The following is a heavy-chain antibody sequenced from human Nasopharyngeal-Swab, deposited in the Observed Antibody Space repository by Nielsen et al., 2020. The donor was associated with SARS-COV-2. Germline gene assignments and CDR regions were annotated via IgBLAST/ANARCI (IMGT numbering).Heavy chain of an antibody. V-gene: IGHV3-33*01. Sequence: GESLKISCAASGFTFSSYGMHWVRQAPGKGLEWVAVIWYDGSNKYYADSVKGRFTISRDNSKNTLYLQMNSLRAEDTAVYYCARDEGKAAGDFDYWGQGTLVTVSS. D-gene: IGHD6-13*01. CDR1: GFTFSSYG. J-gene: IGHJ4*02. CDR2: IWYDGSNK. CDR3: ARDEGKAAGDFDY.